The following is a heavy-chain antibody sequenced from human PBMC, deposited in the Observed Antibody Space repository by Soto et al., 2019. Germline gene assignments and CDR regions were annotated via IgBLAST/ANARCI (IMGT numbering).Heavy chain of an antibody. J-gene: IGHJ3*02. Sequence: EVQLVESGGGLVQPGGSLRLSCSVSGFTVSNNYMSWVRQAPGEGLEWVAVIYSGGSTYYADSVKGRFTISRDNSKNALYLKMNSRRGDDTAVYYCARGGGAVCGGDCIRAVDIWGQGTMVTVSS. CDR1: GFTVSNNY. D-gene: IGHD2-21*02. CDR3: ARGGGAVCGGDCIRAVDI. CDR2: IYSGGST. V-gene: IGHV3-66*01.